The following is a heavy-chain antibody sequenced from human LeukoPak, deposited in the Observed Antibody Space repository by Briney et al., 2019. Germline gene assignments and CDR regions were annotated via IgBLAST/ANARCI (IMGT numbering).Heavy chain of an antibody. CDR1: GYTFTSYG. V-gene: IGHV1-18*01. J-gene: IGHJ6*02. CDR3: ARFGAYCGGDCYYYYGRDV. D-gene: IGHD2-21*02. Sequence: GASVKVSCKASGYTFTSYGISWVRQAPGQGLEWMGWISAYNGNTNYAQKLQGRVTMTTDTSTSTAYMELRSLRSDDTAVYYCARFGAYCGGDCYYYYGRDVWGQGTTVTVSS. CDR2: ISAYNGNT.